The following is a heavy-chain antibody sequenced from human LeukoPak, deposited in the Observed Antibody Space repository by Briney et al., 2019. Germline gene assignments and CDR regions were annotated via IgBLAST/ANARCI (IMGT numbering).Heavy chain of an antibody. CDR3: ARVVGSGDVYYYYYYMDV. CDR2: MNPNSGNT. V-gene: IGHV1-8*01. Sequence: ASVTVSCKASGYTFTSYDINWVRQATGQGLEWMGWMNPNSGNTGYAQKFQGRVTMTRNTSISTAYMELSSLRSEDTAVYYCARVVGSGDVYYYYYYMDVWGKGTTVTISS. D-gene: IGHD3-10*01. CDR1: GYTFTSYD. J-gene: IGHJ6*03.